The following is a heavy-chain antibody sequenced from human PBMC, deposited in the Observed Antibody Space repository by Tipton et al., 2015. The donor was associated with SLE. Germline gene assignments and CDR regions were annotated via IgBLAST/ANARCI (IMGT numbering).Heavy chain of an antibody. Sequence: TLSLTCTVSGGSISSYYWSWIRQPPGKGLEWIGYIYYSGSTNYNPSLKSRVTISVGTSKNQFSLKLSSVTAADTAVYYCARRRGNYYDSSGYDYWGQGTLVTVSS. D-gene: IGHD3-22*01. CDR3: ARRRGNYYDSSGYDY. CDR1: GGSISSYY. J-gene: IGHJ4*02. V-gene: IGHV4-59*08. CDR2: IYYSGST.